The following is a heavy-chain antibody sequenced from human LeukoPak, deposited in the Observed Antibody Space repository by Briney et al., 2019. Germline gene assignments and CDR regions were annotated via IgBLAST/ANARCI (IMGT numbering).Heavy chain of an antibody. Sequence: PSETLSLTCTVSGGSISSHYWSWIRQPPGKGLEWIGYIYYSGSTNYNPSLKSRVTISVDTSKNQFSLKLSSVTAADTAVYYCARAVVDDFWSGYYHYYMDVWGKGTTVTVSS. CDR3: ARAVVDDFWSGYYHYYMDV. D-gene: IGHD3-3*01. V-gene: IGHV4-59*11. CDR2: IYYSGST. J-gene: IGHJ6*03. CDR1: GGSISSHY.